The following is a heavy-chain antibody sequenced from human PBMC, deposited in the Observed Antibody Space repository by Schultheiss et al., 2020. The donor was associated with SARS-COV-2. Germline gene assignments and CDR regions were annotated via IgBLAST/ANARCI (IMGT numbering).Heavy chain of an antibody. D-gene: IGHD2-2*01. CDR2: IYYSGST. Sequence: SETLSLTCTVSGGSISSGGYYWSWIRQHPGKGLEWIEYIYYSGSTYYNPSLKSRVTISVDTSKNQFSLKLSSVTAADTAVYYCARSGADQLLLYGMDVWGQGTTVTVSS. CDR3: ARSGADQLLLYGMDV. J-gene: IGHJ6*02. CDR1: GGSISSGGYY. V-gene: IGHV4-31*03.